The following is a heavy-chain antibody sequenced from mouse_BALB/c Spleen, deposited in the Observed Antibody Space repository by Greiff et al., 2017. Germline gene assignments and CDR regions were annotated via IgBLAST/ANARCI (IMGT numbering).Heavy chain of an antibody. Sequence: QVQLKESGPGLVAPSQSLSITCTVSGFSLTGYGVNWVRQPPGKGLEWLGMIWGDGSTDYNSALKSRLSISKDNSKSQVFLKMNSLQTDDTARYYCARGEYYGSSDEGYFDGWGAGTTVTVSS. J-gene: IGHJ1*01. D-gene: IGHD1-1*01. CDR1: GFSLTGYG. CDR2: IWGDGST. V-gene: IGHV2-6-7*01. CDR3: ARGEYYGSSDEGYFDG.